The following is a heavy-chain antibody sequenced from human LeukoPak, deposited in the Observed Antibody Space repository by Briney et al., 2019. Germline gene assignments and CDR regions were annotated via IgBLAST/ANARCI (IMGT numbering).Heavy chain of an antibody. V-gene: IGHV4-59*01. CDR2: IYYSGST. CDR3: ASGYYYFDY. Sequence: SETLSLTCTVSGGSISSYYWSWIRQPPGKGLEWIGYIYYSGSTNYNPSLKSRVTISVDTSKNQFSLKLSSVTAADTAVCYCASGYYYFDYWGQGTLVTVSS. D-gene: IGHD3-22*01. CDR1: GGSISSYY. J-gene: IGHJ4*02.